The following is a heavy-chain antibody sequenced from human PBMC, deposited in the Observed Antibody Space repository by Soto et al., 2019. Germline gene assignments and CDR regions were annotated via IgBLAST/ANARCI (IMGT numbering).Heavy chain of an antibody. D-gene: IGHD6-13*01. J-gene: IGHJ4*02. CDR3: ARDLGSPDDY. CDR1: RFTVSSRH. CDR2: IYSGGST. V-gene: IGHV3-53*01. Sequence: GGSLRLSCAAFRFTVSSRHRSWVRQAPGKGLEWVSVIYSGGSTYYADSVKGRFTISRDNFKNTLYLQMNSLRVDDTAVYYCARDLGSPDDYWGQGTLVTVYS.